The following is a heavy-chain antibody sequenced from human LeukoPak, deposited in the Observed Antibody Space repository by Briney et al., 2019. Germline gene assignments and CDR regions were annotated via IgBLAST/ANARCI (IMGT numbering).Heavy chain of an antibody. Sequence: SQTLSLTCTVSAASINSGDYYWSWIRQPPGKGLEWIGYIYYSGSTYYNPSLESRVTISVDTSRNQFSLKLSSVTAADTSVYYCARDLGMRSRAGNWFDPWGQGTLVTVSS. V-gene: IGHV4-30-4*08. CDR1: AASINSGDYY. D-gene: IGHD7-27*01. CDR2: IYYSGST. CDR3: ARDLGMRSRAGNWFDP. J-gene: IGHJ5*02.